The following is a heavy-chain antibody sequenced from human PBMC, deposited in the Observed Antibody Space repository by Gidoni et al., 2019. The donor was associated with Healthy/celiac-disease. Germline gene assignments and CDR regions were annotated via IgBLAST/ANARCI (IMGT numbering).Heavy chain of an antibody. CDR1: GFTFSSYA. V-gene: IGHV3-23*01. Sequence: EVQLLESGGGLVQPGGSLRLSCAASGFTFSSYAMRWVRQAPGKGLELVSAISGSGGSTYYADSVKGRFTISRDNSKNTLYLQMNSLRAEDTAVYYCAKVRHGVCTDCGFDYWGQGTLVTVSS. J-gene: IGHJ4*02. CDR2: ISGSGGST. CDR3: AKVRHGVCTDCGFDY. D-gene: IGHD2-8*01.